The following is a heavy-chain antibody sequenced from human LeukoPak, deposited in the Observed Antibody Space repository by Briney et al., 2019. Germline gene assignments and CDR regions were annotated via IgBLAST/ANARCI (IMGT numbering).Heavy chain of an antibody. Sequence: ASVKVSCKASGYTFTGYYMHWVRQAPGQGLEWMGWINPNSGGTNYAQKFQGRVTMTRDTSISTAYMELSRLRFDDTAVYYCARVLGYYDSSGYLGYWGQGTLVTVSS. CDR1: GYTFTGYY. D-gene: IGHD3-22*01. V-gene: IGHV1-2*02. CDR3: ARVLGYYDSSGYLGY. CDR2: INPNSGGT. J-gene: IGHJ4*02.